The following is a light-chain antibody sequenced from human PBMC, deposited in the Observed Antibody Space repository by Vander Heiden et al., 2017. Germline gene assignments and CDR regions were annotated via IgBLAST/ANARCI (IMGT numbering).Light chain of an antibody. CDR1: SSDVGGYNY. J-gene: IGLJ2*01. Sequence: QSALTQPASVSGSPGQSITISCTGTSSDVGGYNYVPWYQQHPGKAPKLMIYEVSNRPSGVSNRFSGSKSGNTPSLTISGLQAEDEADYYCSSYTSSSPSDVVFGGGTKLTVL. V-gene: IGLV2-14*01. CDR3: SSYTSSSPSDVV. CDR2: EVS.